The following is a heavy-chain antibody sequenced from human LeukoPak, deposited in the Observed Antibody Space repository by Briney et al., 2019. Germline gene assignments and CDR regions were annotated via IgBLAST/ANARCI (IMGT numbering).Heavy chain of an antibody. D-gene: IGHD3-10*02. CDR3: ARVPVRMLGFRWFDP. CDR2: MNPNSGNT. CDR1: GGTFSSYA. V-gene: IGHV1-8*02. Sequence: ASVKVSCKASGGTFSSYAISWVRQAPGQGLEWMGWMNPNSGNTGYAQKFQGRVTMTRNTSISTAYMELSSLRSEDTAVYYCARVPVRMLGFRWFDPWGQGTLVTVSS. J-gene: IGHJ5*02.